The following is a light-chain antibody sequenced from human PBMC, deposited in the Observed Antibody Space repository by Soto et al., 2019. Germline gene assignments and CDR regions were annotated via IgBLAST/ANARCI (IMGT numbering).Light chain of an antibody. CDR1: QDISNY. CDR3: QQYDNFPFT. V-gene: IGKV1-33*01. J-gene: IGKJ5*01. Sequence: DIQMTQSPSSLSASVGDRVTITCQASQDISNYLNWYQQKPGKAPKLLIYDASNLETGVPSRFSGSGSGTDFTLTISSLQPEDIATYYCQQYDNFPFTFGQGTRLEIK. CDR2: DAS.